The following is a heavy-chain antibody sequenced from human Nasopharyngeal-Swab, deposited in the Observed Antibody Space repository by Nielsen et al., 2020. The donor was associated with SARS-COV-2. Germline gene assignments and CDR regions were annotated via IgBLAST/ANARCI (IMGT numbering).Heavy chain of an antibody. D-gene: IGHD6-19*01. J-gene: IGHJ4*02. CDR2: ISSSSSYI. CDR1: GFTFSSYS. V-gene: IGHV3-21*01. Sequence: GESLKISCAASGFTFSSYSMNWVRQAPGKGLEWVSSISSSSSYIYYADSVKGRFTISRDNAKNSLYLQMNSLRAEDTAVYYCARDRSSSGWYEVDYWGQGTLVTVPS. CDR3: ARDRSSSGWYEVDY.